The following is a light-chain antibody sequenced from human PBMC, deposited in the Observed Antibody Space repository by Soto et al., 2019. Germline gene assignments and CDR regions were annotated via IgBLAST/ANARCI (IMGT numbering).Light chain of an antibody. CDR1: QSVTSSS. V-gene: IGKV3-20*01. CDR3: QQYGSSPRT. CDR2: GAS. J-gene: IGKJ5*01. Sequence: EIVLTQFPGTLSLSPGERATLSCRASQSVTSSSLAWYQQKVGRAPRVLIYGASNRATGIPDRFSGSGSGTDFTLTITRLEPEDFAVYYCQQYGSSPRTFGQGTRLGIK.